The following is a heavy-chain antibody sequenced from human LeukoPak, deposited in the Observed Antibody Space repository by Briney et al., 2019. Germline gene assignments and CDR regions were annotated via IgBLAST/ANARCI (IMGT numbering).Heavy chain of an antibody. Sequence: PSETLSLTCTVSGYFISSGYYWGWIRPPPGKGLEWIGEINHSGSTNYNPSLKSRVTISVDTSKNQFSLKLSSVTAADTAVYYCARGASGYYGSGSYTFDYWGQGTLVTVSS. CDR2: INHSGST. V-gene: IGHV4-38-2*02. D-gene: IGHD3-10*01. J-gene: IGHJ4*02. CDR3: ARGASGYYGSGSYTFDY. CDR1: GYFISSGYY.